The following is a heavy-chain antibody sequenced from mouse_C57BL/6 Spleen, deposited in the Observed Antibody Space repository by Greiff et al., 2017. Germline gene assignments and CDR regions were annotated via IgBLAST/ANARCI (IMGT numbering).Heavy chain of an antibody. Sequence: VKLQQPGAELVKPGASVKMSCKASGYTFTSYWITWVKQRPGKGLEWIGDIYPGGGSTNYDEKFKSNATLTVDTSSSTAYMHLSSLTSEDSAFSYCASGGDWYFDVWGTGTTVTVSS. V-gene: IGHV1-55*01. CDR1: GYTFTSYW. J-gene: IGHJ1*03. CDR2: IYPGGGST. CDR3: ASGGDWYFDV.